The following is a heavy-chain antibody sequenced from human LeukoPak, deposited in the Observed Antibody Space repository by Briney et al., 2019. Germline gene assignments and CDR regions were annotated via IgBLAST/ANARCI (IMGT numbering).Heavy chain of an antibody. D-gene: IGHD6-13*01. CDR1: GFTFRSHA. Sequence: QTGGSLRLSCVGSGFTFRSHAMSWVRQAPEKGLEFVSGIYENGGTTYYADSVKGRFSISRDNSKNTLYLQMDSLRAEDTAVYYCARYGSNWNFDYWGQGTLVTVSS. CDR2: IYENGGTT. V-gene: IGHV3-23*01. J-gene: IGHJ4*02. CDR3: ARYGSNWNFDY.